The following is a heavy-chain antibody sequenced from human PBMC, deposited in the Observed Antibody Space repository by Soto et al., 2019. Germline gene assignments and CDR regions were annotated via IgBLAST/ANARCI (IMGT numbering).Heavy chain of an antibody. V-gene: IGHV3-21*04. Sequence: PGGSLRLSCAASGFNFNSYTINWVRQAPGKRRQWLSSISSSGYIFSTDSVRGRFTISRDNAKNSVYLQMNGLRAEDTAVYYCARGEXYYDSSGYYGSAGAMDVWGQGTTVTVSS. CDR3: ARGEXYYDSSGYYGSAGAMDV. D-gene: IGHD3-22*01. CDR1: GFNFNSYT. CDR2: ISSSGYI. J-gene: IGHJ6*02.